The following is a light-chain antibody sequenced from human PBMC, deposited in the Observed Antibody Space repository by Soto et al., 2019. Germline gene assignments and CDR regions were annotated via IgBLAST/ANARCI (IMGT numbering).Light chain of an antibody. CDR2: DVS. V-gene: IGLV2-14*03. Sequence: QSALTQPASVSDSPGQSITISCTGTSSDVGGSDPVSWYQQYPGKAPKLMIYDVSNRPSGVSDRFSGSKSVNTASLTISGLQAEDEADYYCSSYSGSTVVFGGGTKLTVL. CDR3: SSYSGSTVV. CDR1: SSDVGGSDP. J-gene: IGLJ3*02.